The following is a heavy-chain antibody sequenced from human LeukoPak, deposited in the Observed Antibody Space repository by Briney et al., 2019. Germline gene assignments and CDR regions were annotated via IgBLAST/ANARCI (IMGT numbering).Heavy chain of an antibody. Sequence: GGSLRLSCAASGFTFSTYWMSWVRQAPGKGLEWVANIKQDGSEKNYVDSVKGRFTLFRDDAKNSVYLQMNSLRVEDTAVYYCARDSGSGGPWGQGTPGHRLL. CDR2: IKQDGSEK. CDR3: ARDSGSGGP. D-gene: IGHD6-19*01. V-gene: IGHV3-7*01. J-gene: IGHJ5*02. CDR1: GFTFSTYW.